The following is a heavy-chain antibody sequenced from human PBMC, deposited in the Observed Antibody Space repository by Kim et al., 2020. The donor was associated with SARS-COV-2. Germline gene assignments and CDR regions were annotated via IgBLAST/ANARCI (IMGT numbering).Heavy chain of an antibody. J-gene: IGHJ5*02. CDR2: INHSGST. D-gene: IGHD3-22*01. V-gene: IGHV4-34*01. Sequence: SETLSLTCAVYGGSFSGYYWSWIRQPPGKGLEWIGEINHSGSTNYNPSLKSRVTISVDTSKNQFSLKLSSVTAADTAVYYCARYYYDSRVFDPWGQGTLVTVSS. CDR3: ARYYYDSRVFDP. CDR1: GGSFSGYY.